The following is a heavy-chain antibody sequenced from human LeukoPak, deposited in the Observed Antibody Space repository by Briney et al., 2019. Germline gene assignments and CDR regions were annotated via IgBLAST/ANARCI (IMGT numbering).Heavy chain of an antibody. J-gene: IGHJ4*02. D-gene: IGHD3-10*01. CDR1: GFPFSNYW. CDR3: AKGNPYGSGSYPVDY. Sequence: SGGSLRLSCAASGFPFSNYWMHWVRQASGKGLEWVALISYDGSNKYYADSVKGRFTISRDNSKNTLYLQMNSLRPEDTAVYYCAKGNPYGSGSYPVDYWGQGTLVTVSS. V-gene: IGHV3-30*18. CDR2: ISYDGSNK.